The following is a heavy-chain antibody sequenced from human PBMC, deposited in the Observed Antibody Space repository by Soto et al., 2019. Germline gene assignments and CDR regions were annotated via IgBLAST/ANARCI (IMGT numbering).Heavy chain of an antibody. CDR3: GKVSTWQQSIYYYHGMDV. Sequence: EVQLLESGGGLVQPGGSLRLSCDASGFTFTSYTMSWVRRAPGKGLEWVSAISGSGINTYYAGSVKGRFTISRDNSKNTLYLQMNTLGVEDTAVYYCGKVSTWQQSIYYYHGMDVWGQGTTVTVSS. CDR1: GFTFTSYT. CDR2: ISGSGINT. V-gene: IGHV3-23*01. J-gene: IGHJ6*02.